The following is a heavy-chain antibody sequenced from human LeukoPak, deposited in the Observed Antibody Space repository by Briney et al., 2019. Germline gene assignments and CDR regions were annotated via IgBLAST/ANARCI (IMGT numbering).Heavy chain of an antibody. J-gene: IGHJ4*02. CDR2: IYYGGGT. CDR3: ARESFEEPGTMDH. Sequence: SETLSLTCSVSGGSISSSFYYWGWIRQPPGKGLEWIGSIYYGGGTHYNPSLKSRATIFLDTSMNQFSLRLTSVTAADTALYFCARESFEEPGTMDHWGQGTLVSVSS. D-gene: IGHD4/OR15-4a*01. CDR1: GGSISSSFYY. V-gene: IGHV4-39*07.